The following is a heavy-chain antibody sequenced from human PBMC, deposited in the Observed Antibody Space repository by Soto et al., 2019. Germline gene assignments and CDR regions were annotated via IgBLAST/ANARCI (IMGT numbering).Heavy chain of an antibody. CDR2: IYTSGST. CDR1: GGSISSYY. J-gene: IGHJ5*02. CDR3: ARDRAAYGSGTLGNWFDP. V-gene: IGHV4-4*07. Sequence: SVTLSLTCTVSGGSISSYYWSWIRQPAGKGLEWIGRIYTSGSTNYNPSLKSRVTMSVDTSKNQFSLKLSSVTAADTAVYYCARDRAAYGSGTLGNWFDPWGQGTLVTVSS. D-gene: IGHD3-10*01.